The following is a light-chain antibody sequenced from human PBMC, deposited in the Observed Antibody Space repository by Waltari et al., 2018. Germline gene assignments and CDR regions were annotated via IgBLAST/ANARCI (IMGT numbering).Light chain of an antibody. J-gene: IGLJ3*02. V-gene: IGLV2-14*01. CDR2: EVS. CDR1: SSAVGGYHH. Sequence: QSALTQPASVSGSPGQSITISCIGTSSAVGGYHHSPRYQQHPGKVPKLMIYEVSNRPSGVSNRFTASKSGNTASLTISGLQAEDEADYYCSSYTSSNSWVFGGGTKLTVL. CDR3: SSYTSSNSWV.